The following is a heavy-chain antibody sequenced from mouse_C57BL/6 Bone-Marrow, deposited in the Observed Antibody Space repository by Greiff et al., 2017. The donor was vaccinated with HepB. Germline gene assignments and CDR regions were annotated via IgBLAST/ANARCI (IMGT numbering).Heavy chain of an antibody. CDR3: ARRGYDGDY. Sequence: EVKLVESGGGLVKLGGSLKLSCAASGFTFSSYAMSWVRQTPEKRLEWVATISDGGSYTYYPDNVKGRFTISRDNAKNNLYLQMSHLKSEDTAMYYCARRGYDGDYWGQGTTLTVSS. J-gene: IGHJ2*01. CDR1: GFTFSSYA. CDR2: ISDGGSYT. D-gene: IGHD2-2*01. V-gene: IGHV5-4*03.